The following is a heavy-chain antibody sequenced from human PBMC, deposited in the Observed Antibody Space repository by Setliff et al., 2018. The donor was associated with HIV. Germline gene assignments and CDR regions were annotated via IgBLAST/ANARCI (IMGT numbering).Heavy chain of an antibody. J-gene: IGHJ4*02. CDR1: GGSFSGYY. V-gene: IGHV4-34*01. Sequence: PSETLSLTCAVYGGSFSGYYWSWIRQPPGKGLEWIGEINHSGSTNYSPSLKSRVTISVDTSKNQFSLKLSSVTAADTAVYYCAGRQPYYLDSSGWSQGTLVTVSS. D-gene: IGHD3-22*01. CDR2: INHSGST. CDR3: AGRQPYYLDSSG.